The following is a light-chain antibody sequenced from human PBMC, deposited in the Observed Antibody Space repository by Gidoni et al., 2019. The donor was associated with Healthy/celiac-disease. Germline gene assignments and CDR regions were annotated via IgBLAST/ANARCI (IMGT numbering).Light chain of an antibody. CDR2: YDS. CDR1: NMGRKS. CDR3: QVWDSSSDVG. J-gene: IGLJ2*01. V-gene: IGLV3-21*04. Sequence: SYVLTLPPSVSVAPGKTARLTCGGNNMGRKSVHWYQQKPGQAPVLVIYYDSDRPSGIPERFSGSNSGNTATLTISRVEAGDEADYYCQVWDSSSDVGFGGGTKLTVL.